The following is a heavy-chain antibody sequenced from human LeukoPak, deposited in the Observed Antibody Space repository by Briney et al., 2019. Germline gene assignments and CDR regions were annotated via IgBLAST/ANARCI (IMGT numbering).Heavy chain of an antibody. CDR1: GFTFSSYA. Sequence: GGSLRLSCAASGFTFSSYAMHWVRQAPGEGLEWVAVISYDGSNKYYADSVKGRFTISRDNAKNSLYLQMNSLRAEDTAVYYCARDRVSSSWSYYFDYWGQGTLVTVSS. J-gene: IGHJ4*02. D-gene: IGHD6-13*01. CDR2: ISYDGSNK. V-gene: IGHV3-30-3*01. CDR3: ARDRVSSSWSYYFDY.